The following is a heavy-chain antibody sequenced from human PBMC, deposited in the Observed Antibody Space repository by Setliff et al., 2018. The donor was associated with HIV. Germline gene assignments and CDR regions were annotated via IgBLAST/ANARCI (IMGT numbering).Heavy chain of an antibody. D-gene: IGHD6-19*01. Sequence: ASVKVSCKTSGYMFIAYGMSWVRRAPGQGLEWMGWIGPYHGRTAYAQEFQGRVSLTIDTSASTAYMELRSLRSEDTALYYCARDGGPGSAWGDYAYYYTMDVWGKGTTVTVSS. CDR3: ARDGGPGSAWGDYAYYYTMDV. V-gene: IGHV1-18*01. CDR2: IGPYHGRT. J-gene: IGHJ6*03. CDR1: GYMFIAYG.